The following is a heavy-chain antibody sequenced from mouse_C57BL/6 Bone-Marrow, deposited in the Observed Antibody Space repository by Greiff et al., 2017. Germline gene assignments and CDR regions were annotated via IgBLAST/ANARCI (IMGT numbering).Heavy chain of an antibody. CDR1: GFNIKNTY. V-gene: IGHV14-3*01. Sequence: EVKLQESVAELVSPGASVKLSCTASGFNIKNTYMHWVKQRPEQGLEWIGRIDPANGNTKYAPKFQGKATITADTSSNTAYLQLSSLTSEDTAIYYCAEADYYGSSYYAMDYWGQGTSVTVSS. CDR3: AEADYYGSSYYAMDY. CDR2: IDPANGNT. J-gene: IGHJ4*01. D-gene: IGHD1-1*01.